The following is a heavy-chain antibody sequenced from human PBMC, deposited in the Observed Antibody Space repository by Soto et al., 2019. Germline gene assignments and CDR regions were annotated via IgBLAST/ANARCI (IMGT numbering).Heavy chain of an antibody. D-gene: IGHD6-13*01. CDR3: ARDRIPAGVYAFDI. CDR2: IYHTGSA. J-gene: IGHJ3*02. Sequence: QVRLQESGPGLVKPSETLSLTCTVSGGSISTYNRNWILQPPGKGLEWVGCIYHTGSANYNPSLKSRVTMSLDTSKSQFSPKLSSVTAADTAVYYCARDRIPAGVYAFDIWGQGTTVTVSS. CDR1: GGSISTYN. V-gene: IGHV4-59*01.